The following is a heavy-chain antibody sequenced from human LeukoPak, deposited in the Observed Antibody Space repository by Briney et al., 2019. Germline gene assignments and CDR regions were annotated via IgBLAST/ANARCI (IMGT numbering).Heavy chain of an antibody. J-gene: IGHJ4*02. Sequence: PSETLSLTFTVSGGSISSSSYYWGWIRQPPGKGLEWIGSIYYSGSTYYNPSLKSRVTISVDTSKNQFSLKLSSVTAADTAVYYCARWPQSDFDYWGQGTLVTVSS. D-gene: IGHD3-3*01. CDR1: GGSISSSSYY. CDR3: ARWPQSDFDY. V-gene: IGHV4-39*01. CDR2: IYYSGST.